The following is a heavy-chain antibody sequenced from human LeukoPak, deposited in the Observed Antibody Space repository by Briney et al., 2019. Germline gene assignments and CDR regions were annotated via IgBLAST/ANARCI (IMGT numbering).Heavy chain of an antibody. CDR1: GYTFTSYG. CDR2: ISAYNGNT. J-gene: IGHJ6*03. CDR3: ARGVYGSGSYYTSYYYYYMDV. V-gene: IGHV1-18*01. D-gene: IGHD3-10*01. Sequence: ASVKVSCKASGYTFTSYGISWVRQAPGQGLEWMGWISAYNGNTNYAQKLQGRVTMTTDTSTSTAYMELRSLRSDDTAVYYCARGVYGSGSYYTSYYYYYMDVWGKGTTVTVSS.